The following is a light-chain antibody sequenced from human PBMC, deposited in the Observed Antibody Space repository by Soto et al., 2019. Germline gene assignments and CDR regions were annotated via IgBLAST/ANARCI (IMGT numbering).Light chain of an antibody. CDR1: QTFVGSY. CDR3: QQYCRSPPLT. CDR2: GAS. V-gene: IGKV3-20*01. Sequence: DIVLTQSPGTLSLSPGERATLSCRASQTFVGSYLAWYRQKPGPAPRLLIYGASNMATGIPDRFSGSGSRTDCTLTISRLEPEDFAVYFCQQYCRSPPLTFGQGTRLDTK. J-gene: IGKJ5*01.